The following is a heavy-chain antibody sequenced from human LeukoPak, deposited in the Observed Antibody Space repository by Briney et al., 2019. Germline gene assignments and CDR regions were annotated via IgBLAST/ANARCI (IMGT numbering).Heavy chain of an antibody. CDR1: GYTFTGYY. J-gene: IGHJ6*03. D-gene: IGHD1-1*01. CDR2: INPNSGGT. Sequence: ASVTVSCKASGYTFTGYYMHWVRQAPGQGLEWMGWINPNSGGTNYAQKFQGRVTMTRDTSISTAYMELSRLRSDDTAVYYCARRVVPTGTTGYYYYYMDVWGKGTTVTVSS. CDR3: ARRVVPTGTTGYYYYYMDV. V-gene: IGHV1-2*02.